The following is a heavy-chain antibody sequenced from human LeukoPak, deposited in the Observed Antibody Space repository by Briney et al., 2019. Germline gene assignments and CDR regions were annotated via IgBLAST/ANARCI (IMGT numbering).Heavy chain of an antibody. CDR1: GFTSRSYT. CDR3: ARGPLGELSPDTFDF. V-gene: IGHV3-48*02. J-gene: IGHJ3*01. Sequence: PGGSLRPSCAASGFTSRSYTMNCVRQAPGNGLEWVSYISSSSKTIYYADSVKGRFTISRDSAGNLRYLQMRSLRDEDTAVYFCARGPLGELSPDTFDFWGHGRMVTVSS. CDR2: ISSSSKTI. D-gene: IGHD3-16*02.